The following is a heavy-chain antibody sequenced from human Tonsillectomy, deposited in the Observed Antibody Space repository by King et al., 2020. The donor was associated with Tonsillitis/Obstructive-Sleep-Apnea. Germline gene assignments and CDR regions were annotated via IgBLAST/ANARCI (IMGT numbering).Heavy chain of an antibody. CDR1: GFTFSSYG. CDR3: ARDQGGYDSVYFDF. V-gene: IGHV3-33*01. CDR2: IWYDGTNE. D-gene: IGHD5-12*01. J-gene: IGHJ4*02. Sequence: VQLVESGGGVVQPGRSLRLSCAASGFTFSSYGMHWVRQAPGKGLEWVAVIWYDGTNEYYADSVKGRLTISRDNSKKTLYLQMNSLRVEDTAMYYCARDQGGYDSVYFDFWGQGTLVTVSP.